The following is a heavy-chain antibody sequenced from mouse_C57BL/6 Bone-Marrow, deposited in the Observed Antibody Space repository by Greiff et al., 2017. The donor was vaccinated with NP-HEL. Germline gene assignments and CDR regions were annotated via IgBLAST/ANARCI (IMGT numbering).Heavy chain of an antibody. J-gene: IGHJ4*01. CDR3: TLTGTRAMDY. CDR1: GYTFTSYW. Sequence: VQLQQSGTVLARPGASVKMSCKTSGYTFTSYWMHWVKQRPGQGLEWIGAIYPGNSDTSYNQKFKGKATLTAVTSASTAYMELSSLTNEDSAVYYCTLTGTRAMDYWGQGTSVTVSS. CDR2: IYPGNSDT. D-gene: IGHD4-1*01. V-gene: IGHV1-5*01.